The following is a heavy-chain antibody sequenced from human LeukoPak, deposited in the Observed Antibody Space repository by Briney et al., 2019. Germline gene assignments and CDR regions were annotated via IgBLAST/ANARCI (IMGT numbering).Heavy chain of an antibody. CDR2: ISYDGSNK. CDR1: GFTFSSYA. J-gene: IGHJ4*02. D-gene: IGHD2-15*01. Sequence: GGSLSLSCAASGFTFSSYAMRWVRQAPGKGLEWVAVISYDGSNKYYPASVKGRFTISRDNSKNTLYLQMNSLRAEDTAVYYCHSRWWGYFDYWGQGTLVTVSS. V-gene: IGHV3-30*04. CDR3: HSRWWGYFDY.